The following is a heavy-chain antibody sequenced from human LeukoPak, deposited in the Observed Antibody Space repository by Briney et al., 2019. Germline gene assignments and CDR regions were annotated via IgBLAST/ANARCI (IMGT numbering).Heavy chain of an antibody. D-gene: IGHD5-18*01. J-gene: IGHJ4*02. CDR3: MRDLAYSRLDY. Sequence: SGGSLRLSCAVSGLTFSSSWMDWVRQAPGKGLEWVASINPEGSEKYSADSVKGRFTISRDNAKNSLYLQMDSLRVEDTAFYYCMRDLAYSRLDYWGQGMLVTVSS. CDR1: GLTFSSSW. CDR2: INPEGSEK. V-gene: IGHV3-7*01.